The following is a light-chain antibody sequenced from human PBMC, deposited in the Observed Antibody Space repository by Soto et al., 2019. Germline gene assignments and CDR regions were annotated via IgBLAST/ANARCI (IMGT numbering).Light chain of an antibody. J-gene: IGKJ5*01. Sequence: DIQMTQSPSTLSASVGDRVTITCRASQSISNWLAWYQQKPGKAPKLLIYAASSLQSGVPARFSGSGSGTDFTLTIRSLQPEDFVTYYCQQSYSTPITFGQGTRLEI. CDR1: QSISNW. V-gene: IGKV1-39*01. CDR3: QQSYSTPIT. CDR2: AAS.